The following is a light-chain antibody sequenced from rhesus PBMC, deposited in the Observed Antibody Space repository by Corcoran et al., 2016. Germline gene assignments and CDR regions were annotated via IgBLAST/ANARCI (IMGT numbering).Light chain of an antibody. CDR1: QSVSSY. V-gene: IGKV3-24*03. Sequence: EIVMTQSPATLAVSPGERAILSCRASQSVSSYLTWYQQKPGQPPRLLFYGESTRAPGNPARFSGSGSGTVFTLAICCLEVEVVGVYFGLQTSKWPYTFGQWTKVWIK. CDR3: LQTSKWPYT. J-gene: IGKJ2*01. CDR2: GES.